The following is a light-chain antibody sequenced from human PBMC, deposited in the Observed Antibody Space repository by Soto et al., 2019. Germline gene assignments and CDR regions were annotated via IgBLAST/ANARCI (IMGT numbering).Light chain of an antibody. CDR2: TNS. V-gene: IGLV1-44*01. J-gene: IGLJ3*02. Sequence: QSVLTQPPSASGTPGQRVTISCSGSTSNIGSDTVNWYQQLPGTAPKLLIHTNSQRPSGVPDRFSGSKSGTSASLAISGLQSEDEADYFCAAWDDSLNALVFGGGTKLTVL. CDR3: AAWDDSLNALV. CDR1: TSNIGSDT.